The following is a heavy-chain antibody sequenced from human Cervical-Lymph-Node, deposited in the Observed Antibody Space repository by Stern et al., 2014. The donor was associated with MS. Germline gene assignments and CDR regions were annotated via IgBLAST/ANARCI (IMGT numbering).Heavy chain of an antibody. D-gene: IGHD3-10*01. Sequence: VQLVQSGAEVKKPGASVKVSCKASGYSFTGYFLHWVRQAPGQGLEWMGLINPNSGDTNYAQKFHGRVTMTRDSSSSTAYMELSSLRSDDTAVYYCARDGRSSYGSGSYYSSGYWGQGTLVTVSS. J-gene: IGHJ4*02. CDR1: GYSFTGYF. CDR2: INPNSGDT. V-gene: IGHV1-2*02. CDR3: ARDGRSSYGSGSYYSSGY.